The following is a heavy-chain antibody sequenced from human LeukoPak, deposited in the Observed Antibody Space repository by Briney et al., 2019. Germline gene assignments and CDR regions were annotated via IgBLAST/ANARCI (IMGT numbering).Heavy chain of an antibody. J-gene: IGHJ3*02. V-gene: IGHV3-23*01. Sequence: GGSLRLSCAASGFTFSSYAMNWVRQAPGKGLEWVSAITGSGDNTYYADSVKGRFTISRDNSKNTLYLQMNSLRAEDTAVYYCAKAPYSSGWYAFDIWGQGTMVTVS. D-gene: IGHD6-19*01. CDR2: ITGSGDNT. CDR3: AKAPYSSGWYAFDI. CDR1: GFTFSSYA.